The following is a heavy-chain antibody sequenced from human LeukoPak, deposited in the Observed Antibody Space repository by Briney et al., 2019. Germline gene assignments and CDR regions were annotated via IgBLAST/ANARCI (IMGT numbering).Heavy chain of an antibody. D-gene: IGHD2-2*01. CDR2: IHYSGRN. CDR1: SYSISSDDHH. Sequence: PSETLSLTCTVSSYSISSDDHHWNWIRQHPEKGLECIRNIHYSGRNYYNPFLGSRITILVNTSKNQFSPTQNSVTAADTAVYYCARSLGYCGSTTCHHQWFDPWGQGTLVTVSS. V-gene: IGHV4-31*03. CDR3: ARSLGYCGSTTCHHQWFDP. J-gene: IGHJ5*02.